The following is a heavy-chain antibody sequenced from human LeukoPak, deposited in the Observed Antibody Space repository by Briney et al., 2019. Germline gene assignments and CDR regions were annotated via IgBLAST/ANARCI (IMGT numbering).Heavy chain of an antibody. J-gene: IGHJ5*02. CDR3: ARVRITMVRGVGPWFDP. CDR2: IYYSGST. Sequence: SETLSLTCTVSGGSISSSSYYWGWIRQPPGKGLEWIGSIYYSGSTNYNPSLKSRVTISVDTSKNQFSLKLSSVTAADTAVYYCARVRITMVRGVGPWFDPWGQGTLVTVSS. CDR1: GGSISSSSYY. V-gene: IGHV4-39*07. D-gene: IGHD3-10*01.